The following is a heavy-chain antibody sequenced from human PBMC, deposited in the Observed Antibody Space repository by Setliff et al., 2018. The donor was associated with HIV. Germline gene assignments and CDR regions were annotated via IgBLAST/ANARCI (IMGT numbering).Heavy chain of an antibody. Sequence: PGGSLSLSCAASGFTFSTYWMHWVRQAPGKGLVWVSHINNDGRKTTYADSVKGRFTVSRDNAKNTLYLQMNSLRAEDTAVYYCARVASGYDYGWLDPWGQGTLVTVSS. V-gene: IGHV3-74*03. D-gene: IGHD5-12*01. CDR3: ARVASGYDYGWLDP. CDR1: GFTFSTYW. CDR2: INNDGRKT. J-gene: IGHJ5*02.